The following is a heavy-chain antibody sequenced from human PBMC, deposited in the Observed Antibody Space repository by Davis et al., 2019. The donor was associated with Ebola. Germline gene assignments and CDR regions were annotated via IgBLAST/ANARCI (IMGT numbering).Heavy chain of an antibody. D-gene: IGHD2-2*01. CDR3: ARDLGPYCSSTSCHAPYYMDV. CDR1: GYTFTSYG. CDR2: ISAYNGNT. Sequence: ASVKVSCKASGYTFTSYGISWVRQAPGQGLEWMGWISAYNGNTNYAQKFQGRVTITADESTSTAYMELSSLRSEDTAVYYCARDLGPYCSSTSCHAPYYMDVWGKGTTVTVSS. J-gene: IGHJ6*03. V-gene: IGHV1-18*04.